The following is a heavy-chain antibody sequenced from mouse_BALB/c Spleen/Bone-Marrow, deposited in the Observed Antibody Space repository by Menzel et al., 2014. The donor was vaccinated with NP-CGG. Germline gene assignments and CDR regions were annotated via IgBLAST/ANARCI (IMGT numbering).Heavy chain of an antibody. CDR2: IDPANGNT. V-gene: IGHV14-3*02. CDR3: AAYNYGSSYGFAY. J-gene: IGHJ3*01. D-gene: IGHD1-1*01. CDR1: GFNIKDTY. Sequence: VQLQQSGAELVKPGASVKLSCTASGFNIKDTYMHWVKQRPEQGLEWIGRIDPANGNTKYDPKFQGKATITADTSPNTAYLQLSSLTSEDTAVYYCAAYNYGSSYGFAYWGQGTLVTVSA.